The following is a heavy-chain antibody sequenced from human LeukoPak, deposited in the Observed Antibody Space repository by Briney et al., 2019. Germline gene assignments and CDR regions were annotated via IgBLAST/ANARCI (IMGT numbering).Heavy chain of an antibody. J-gene: IGHJ4*02. CDR1: GFTFSSYA. CDR3: ARDRAVDTAMATFDY. D-gene: IGHD5-18*01. CDR2: ISYDGSNK. Sequence: GGSLRLSCAASGFTFSSYAMHWVRQAPGKGLEWVAVISYDGSNKYYADSVKGRFTISRDNSKNTLYLQMNSLRAEDTAVYYCARDRAVDTAMATFDYWGQGTLDTVSS. V-gene: IGHV3-30*01.